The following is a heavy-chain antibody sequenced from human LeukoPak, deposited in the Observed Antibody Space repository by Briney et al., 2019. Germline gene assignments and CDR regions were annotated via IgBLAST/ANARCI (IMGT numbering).Heavy chain of an antibody. CDR3: ARGTMVRGVIMDY. D-gene: IGHD3-10*01. Sequence: TSETLSLTCAVYGGSFSGYYWSWIRQPPGKGLEWIGEINHSGSTNYNPSLKSRVTISVDTSKNQFSLKLSSVTAADTAVYYCARGTMVRGVIMDYWGQGTLVTVSS. J-gene: IGHJ4*02. CDR1: GGSFSGYY. V-gene: IGHV4-34*01. CDR2: INHSGST.